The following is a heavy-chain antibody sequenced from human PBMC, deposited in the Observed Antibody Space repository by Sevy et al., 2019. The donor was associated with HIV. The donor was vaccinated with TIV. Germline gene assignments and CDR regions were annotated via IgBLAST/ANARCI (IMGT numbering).Heavy chain of an antibody. CDR3: ARAGHSYGLFDY. CDR2: MCHTGIT. D-gene: IGHD5-18*01. V-gene: IGHV4-59*13. J-gene: IGHJ4*02. CDR1: GGSISSYC. Sequence: LTCTVSGGSISSYCCNWIRQSPGKGLEWIGYMCHTGITNYNPSLKSRVTISLDTSRNQFSLRLSSVTAADTAVYYCARAGHSYGLFDYWGQGTLVTVSS.